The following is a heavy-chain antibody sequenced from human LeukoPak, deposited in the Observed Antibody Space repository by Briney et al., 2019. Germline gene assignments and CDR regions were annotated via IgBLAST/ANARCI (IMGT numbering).Heavy chain of an antibody. V-gene: IGHV3-30*04. CDR3: ARTDCSSTSCYRGPYFDY. CDR2: ISYDRSNK. CDR1: GFTFSSYA. D-gene: IGHD2-2*01. Sequence: GGSLRLSCAASGFTFSSYAMHWVRQAPGKGLEWVAVISYDRSNKYYADSVKGRFTISRDNSKNTLYLQMNSLRAEDTAVHYCARTDCSSTSCYRGPYFDYWGQGTLVTVSS. J-gene: IGHJ4*02.